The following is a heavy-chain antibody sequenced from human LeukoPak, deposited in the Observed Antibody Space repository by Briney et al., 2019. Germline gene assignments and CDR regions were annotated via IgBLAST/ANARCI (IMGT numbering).Heavy chain of an antibody. CDR3: ARRFTGTTNFDY. J-gene: IGHJ4*02. CDR1: GYTFTAYY. Sequence: GDSVKVSCKASGYTFTAYYMHWVRQAPGQGLEWMGWIKCDSGGTEYSRNYRGRVTMTRDTSISTAFMELRSLRSDDTAVYYCARRFTGTTNFDYWGQGTLVTVSS. D-gene: IGHD1-1*01. CDR2: IKCDSGGT. V-gene: IGHV1-2*02.